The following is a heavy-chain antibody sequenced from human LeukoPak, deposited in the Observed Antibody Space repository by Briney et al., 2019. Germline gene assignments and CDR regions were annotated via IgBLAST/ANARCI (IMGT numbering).Heavy chain of an antibody. CDR3: AREATYGDIVVVVAGDLDY. Sequence: PGGSLRLSCAASGFTFSSYAMSWVRQAPGKGLEWVSAISGSGGSTYYADSVKGRFTISRDNSKNTLYLQMNSLRAEDTAVYYCAREATYGDIVVVVAGDLDYWGQGTLVTVSS. CDR2: ISGSGGST. J-gene: IGHJ4*02. V-gene: IGHV3-23*01. D-gene: IGHD2-15*01. CDR1: GFTFSSYA.